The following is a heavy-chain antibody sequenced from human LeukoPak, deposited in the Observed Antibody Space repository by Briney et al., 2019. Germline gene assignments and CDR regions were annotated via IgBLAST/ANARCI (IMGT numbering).Heavy chain of an antibody. V-gene: IGHV4-34*01. J-gene: IGHJ5*02. CDR2: INHSGST. Sequence: PSETLSLTCAVYGGSLSGYYWSWIRQPPGKGLEWIGEINHSGSTNYNPSLKSRVTISVDTSKNQFSLKLSSVTAADTAVYYCARGPPFFNWFDPWGQGTLVTVSS. CDR3: ARGPPFFNWFDP. CDR1: GGSLSGYY.